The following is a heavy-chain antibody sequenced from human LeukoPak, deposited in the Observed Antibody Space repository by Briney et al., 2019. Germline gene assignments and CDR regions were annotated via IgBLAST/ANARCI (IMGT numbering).Heavy chain of an antibody. CDR2: INHSGST. CDR3: ARGENCGGDCYSGLN. J-gene: IGHJ4*02. Sequence: SETLSLTCAVYGGSFSGYYWSWIRHPPGKGLEWIGEINHSGSTNYNPSLKSRVTISVDTSKNQFSLKLSSVTAADTAVYYCARGENCGGDCYSGLNWGQGTLVTVSS. D-gene: IGHD2-21*02. CDR1: GGSFSGYY. V-gene: IGHV4-34*01.